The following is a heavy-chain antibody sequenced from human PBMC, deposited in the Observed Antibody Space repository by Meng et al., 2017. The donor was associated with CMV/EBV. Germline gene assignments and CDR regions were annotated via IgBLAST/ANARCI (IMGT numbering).Heavy chain of an antibody. Sequence: GESLKISCVASGFTFSSYWMSWVRQAPGKGLEWLANIKQDGSDKYYVDSVKGRFTISRDNPKNSLLLQMNSLRAEDTAVYYCARVWAISGTVIGEWFDPWGQGTLVTVSS. V-gene: IGHV3-7*01. CDR2: IKQDGSDK. CDR1: GFTFSSYW. J-gene: IGHJ5*02. D-gene: IGHD1-7*01. CDR3: ARVWAISGTVIGEWFDP.